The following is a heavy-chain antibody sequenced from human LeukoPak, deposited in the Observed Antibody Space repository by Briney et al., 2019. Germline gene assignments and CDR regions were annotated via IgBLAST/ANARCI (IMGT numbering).Heavy chain of an antibody. CDR3: ARRRKDLNWFDP. Sequence: PSETLSLTCIVSGDSVSSSDYYWGWIRQPPGEGLEWIALINYSGRTFYNPSLRSRVTIFVDMSRNQFSLRLTSVTATDTAVYYCARRRKDLNWFDPWGQGTLVIVSS. V-gene: IGHV4-39*01. J-gene: IGHJ5*02. CDR1: GDSVSSSDYY. CDR2: INYSGRT.